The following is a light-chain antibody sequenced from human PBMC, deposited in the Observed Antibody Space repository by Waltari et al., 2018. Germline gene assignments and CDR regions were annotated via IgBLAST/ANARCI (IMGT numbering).Light chain of an antibody. CDR3: QQTYSSPLYT. V-gene: IGKV1-39*01. CDR2: AAS. J-gene: IGKJ2*01. Sequence: DIQMTQSPSSLSASVGDRVTITCRASQSISSYLHWYQQKPGKAPKLLIYAASSLQSGVPSRFRGSGSGPDFTLTISSLQPEDFATYYCQQTYSSPLYTFGQGTKLEIK. CDR1: QSISSY.